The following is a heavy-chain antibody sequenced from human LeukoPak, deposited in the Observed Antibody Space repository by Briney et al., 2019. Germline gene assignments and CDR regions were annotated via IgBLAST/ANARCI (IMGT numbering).Heavy chain of an antibody. Sequence: SETLSLTCTVSGGSISSSSYSWGWIRQPPGKGLEWIGSIYYSGSTYYNPSLKSRVTISVDTSKNQFSLKLSSVTAADTAVYYCARGPVDYWGQGTLVTVSS. V-gene: IGHV4-39*07. J-gene: IGHJ4*02. CDR3: ARGPVDY. CDR2: IYYSGST. CDR1: GGSISSSSYS.